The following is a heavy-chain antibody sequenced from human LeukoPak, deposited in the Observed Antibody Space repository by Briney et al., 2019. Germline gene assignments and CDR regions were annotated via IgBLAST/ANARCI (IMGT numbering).Heavy chain of an antibody. CDR3: ARVGRDSQHLDY. CDR1: GFTFSSYE. D-gene: IGHD2-15*01. J-gene: IGHJ4*02. CDR2: ISSSGDII. V-gene: IGHV3-48*03. Sequence: GGFLRLSCAASGFTFSSYEMNWVRQAPRKGLEWVSYISSSGDIIYYADSVKGRLTFSRDSAKNSLYLQMNSLRAEDTAVYYCARVGRDSQHLDYWGPGTLVTVSS.